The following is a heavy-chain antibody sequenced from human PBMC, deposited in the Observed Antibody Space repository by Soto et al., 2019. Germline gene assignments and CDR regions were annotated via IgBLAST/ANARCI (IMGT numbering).Heavy chain of an antibody. V-gene: IGHV4-30-4*01. CDR3: ARGRGYSYGLDP. D-gene: IGHD5-18*01. CDR1: GDSISSSNNY. CDR2: ISYSGTT. J-gene: IGHJ5*02. Sequence: QVQLQESGPGLVKPSQTLSLTCTVSGDSISSSNNYWSWIRQPPGEGLEWIGFISYSGTTSYSPSLKSRLAISLDTSKNQFSLMLSSVTAADTAVYYCARGRGYSYGLDPWGQGTLVTVSS.